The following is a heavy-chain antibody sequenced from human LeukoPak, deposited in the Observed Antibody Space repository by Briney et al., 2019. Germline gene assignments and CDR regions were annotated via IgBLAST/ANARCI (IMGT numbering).Heavy chain of an antibody. CDR1: GFTFSSYG. CDR2: IRYDGSNK. D-gene: IGHD2-2*01. CDR3: AKGSPTAAIRLDY. V-gene: IGHV3-30*02. Sequence: GGSLRLSCAASGFTFSSYGMHWVRQAPGKGLEWVAFIRYDGSNKYYADSVEGRFTISRDNSKNTLYLQMNSLRAEDTAVYYCAKGSPTAAIRLDYWGQGTLVTVSS. J-gene: IGHJ4*02.